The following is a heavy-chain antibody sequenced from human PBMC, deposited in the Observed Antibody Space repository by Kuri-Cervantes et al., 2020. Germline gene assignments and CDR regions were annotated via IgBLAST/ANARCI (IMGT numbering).Heavy chain of an antibody. CDR1: GGSISSYY. CDR2: IYYSGTT. Sequence: GSLRLSCTVSGGSISSYYWSWIRQPPGKGLEWIGYIYYSGTTNYNPSLNSRVTISVDTSKNQFSLKLSSVTAADTAVYYCARTSHGDPFDHWGQGTRVTVSS. J-gene: IGHJ4*02. CDR3: ARTSHGDPFDH. D-gene: IGHD4-17*01. V-gene: IGHV4-59*01.